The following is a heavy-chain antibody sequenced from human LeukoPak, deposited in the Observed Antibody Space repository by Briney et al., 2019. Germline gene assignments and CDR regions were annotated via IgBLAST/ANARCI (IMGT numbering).Heavy chain of an antibody. D-gene: IGHD1-1*01. J-gene: IGHJ4*02. CDR3: GXXXXXXXPHRGTPFDY. CDR1: GGSXSNYY. Sequence: CXXXGGSXSNYYWSGIRQSPGKGLEWIGEINHTGSTNYNPSLKSRVTISVNTXKNQFSLKLTSVTAADTAVYYYGXXXXXXXPHRGTPFDYWGQGTLVTVSS. V-gene: IGHV4-34*01. CDR2: INHTGST.